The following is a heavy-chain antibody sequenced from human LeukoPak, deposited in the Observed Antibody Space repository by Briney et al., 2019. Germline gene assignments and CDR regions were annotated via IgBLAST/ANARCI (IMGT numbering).Heavy chain of an antibody. CDR2: INPSGGST. CDR1: GYTFTSYY. V-gene: IGHV1-46*01. D-gene: IGHD3-10*01. CDR3: ARGRRITMVRGVIITYSFDY. Sequence: AASVKVSCKASGYTFTSYYMHWVRQAPGQGLGWMGIINPSGGSTSYAQKFQGRVTMTRDTSTSTVYMELSSLRSEDTAVYYCARGRRITMVRGVIITYSFDYWGQGTLVTVSS. J-gene: IGHJ4*02.